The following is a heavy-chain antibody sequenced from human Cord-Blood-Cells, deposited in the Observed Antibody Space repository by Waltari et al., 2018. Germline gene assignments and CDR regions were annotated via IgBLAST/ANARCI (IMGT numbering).Heavy chain of an antibody. D-gene: IGHD3-9*01. CDR2: IIPIFGTA. CDR3: ASGASLASYDILTGYFDY. V-gene: IGHV1-69*06. J-gene: IGHJ4*02. Sequence: QVQLEQSGAEVKKPGSSVKVSCKASGGTFSSYAISWVRQAPGQGLEWMGGIIPIFGTANYAQKFQGRVTITADKSTSTAYMELSSLRSEDTAVYYCASGASLASYDILTGYFDYWGQGTLVTVSS. CDR1: GGTFSSYA.